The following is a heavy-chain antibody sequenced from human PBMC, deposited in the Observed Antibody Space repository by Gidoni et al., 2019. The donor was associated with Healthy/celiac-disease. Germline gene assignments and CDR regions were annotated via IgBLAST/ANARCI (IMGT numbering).Heavy chain of an antibody. CDR2: ISWNSGSI. CDR1: GFTFDDYA. CDR3: ANSPRGGYYFDY. D-gene: IGHD7-27*01. V-gene: IGHV3-9*01. Sequence: EVQLVESGGGLVQPGRSLRLSCAASGFTFDDYAMHWVRQAPGKGLEWVSGISWNSGSIGYADSVKGRFTISRDNAKNSLYLQMNSLRAEDTALYYYANSPRGGYYFDYWGQGTLVTVSS. J-gene: IGHJ4*02.